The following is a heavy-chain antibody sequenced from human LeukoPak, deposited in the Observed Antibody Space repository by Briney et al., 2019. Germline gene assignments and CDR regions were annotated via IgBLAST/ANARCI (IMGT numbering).Heavy chain of an antibody. V-gene: IGHV4-59*01. CDR2: IYYSGST. CDR1: GGSISSYY. D-gene: IGHD2-2*01. Sequence: SETLSLTCTVSGGSISSYYWSWIRQPPGKGLEWIGYIYYSGSTNYNPSLKSRVTISVDTSKNQFSLKLSSVTAADTAVYYCARVGQYQLLFHYYYMDVWGKGTTVTISS. J-gene: IGHJ6*03. CDR3: ARVGQYQLLFHYYYMDV.